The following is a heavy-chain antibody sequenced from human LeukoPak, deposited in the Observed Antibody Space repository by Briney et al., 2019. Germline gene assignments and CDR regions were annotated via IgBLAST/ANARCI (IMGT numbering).Heavy chain of an antibody. CDR3: AKTQYCGGDCYSPLYYFDY. CDR1: GFTFSRNA. Sequence: GGSLRLSCAASGFTFSRNALHWVRQAPGKGLEWVAVISYDGLTKRYSDSVEGRFTISRDNSKNTLYLQMNSLRPEDTAVYYCAKTQYCGGDCYSPLYYFDYWGQGTLITVSS. D-gene: IGHD2-21*02. V-gene: IGHV3-30-3*02. CDR2: ISYDGLTK. J-gene: IGHJ4*02.